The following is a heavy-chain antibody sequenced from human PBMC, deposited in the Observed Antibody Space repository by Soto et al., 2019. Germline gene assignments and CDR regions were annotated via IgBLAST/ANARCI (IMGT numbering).Heavy chain of an antibody. V-gene: IGHV3-53*01. D-gene: IGHD3-16*01. J-gene: IGHJ4*02. Sequence: PGGSLRLSCAASGFTVRSNYISWVRQAPGKGLEWVSVIYRGGSTYYADSVKGRFTISRDNSKNTLYLQMNSLRAEDTAVYYCARFRPLGGFDYWGQGTLVTVSS. CDR1: GFTVRSNY. CDR2: IYRGGST. CDR3: ARFRPLGGFDY.